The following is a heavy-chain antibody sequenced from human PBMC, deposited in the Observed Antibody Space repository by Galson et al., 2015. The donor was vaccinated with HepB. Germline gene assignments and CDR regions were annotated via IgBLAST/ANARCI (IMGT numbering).Heavy chain of an antibody. CDR2: IYSGGST. D-gene: IGHD1-26*01. CDR1: GFTVSSNY. Sequence: SLRLSCAASGFTVSSNYMSWVRQAPGKGLEWVPVIYSGGSTYYADSVKGRFTISRDNSKNTLYLQMNSLRAEDTAVYYCARQSEGATFLDFQHWGQGTLVTVSS. V-gene: IGHV3-53*01. CDR3: ARQSEGATFLDFQH. J-gene: IGHJ1*01.